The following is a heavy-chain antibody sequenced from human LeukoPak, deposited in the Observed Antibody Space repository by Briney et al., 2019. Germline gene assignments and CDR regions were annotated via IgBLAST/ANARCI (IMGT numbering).Heavy chain of an antibody. CDR2: IYSSGST. D-gene: IGHD6-19*01. CDR3: ARDPSFSSGWFDY. CDR1: AGSVSRDSYY. V-gene: IGHV4-61*10. Sequence: ASETLSLTCTVSAGSVSRDSYYWSWVRQPAGKGLEWIGRIYSSGSTSYNPSLKSRVTMSVDTSKNQFSLRLTSVTAADTAVYYCARDPSFSSGWFDYWGQGTLVTVSS. J-gene: IGHJ4*02.